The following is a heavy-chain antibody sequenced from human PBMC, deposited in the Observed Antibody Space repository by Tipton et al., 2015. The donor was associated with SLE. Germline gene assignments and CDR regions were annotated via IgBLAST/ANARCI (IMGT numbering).Heavy chain of an antibody. Sequence: SLRLSCAASGFTFDDYAMHWVRQAPGKGLEWVSGISWNSGSIGYADSVKGRFTISRDNAKNSLYLQMNSLRAEDTAVYYCARGLLGDYWGQGTLVTVSS. D-gene: IGHD2-8*02. CDR1: GFTFDDYA. J-gene: IGHJ4*02. CDR2: ISWNSGSI. CDR3: ARGLLGDY. V-gene: IGHV3-9*01.